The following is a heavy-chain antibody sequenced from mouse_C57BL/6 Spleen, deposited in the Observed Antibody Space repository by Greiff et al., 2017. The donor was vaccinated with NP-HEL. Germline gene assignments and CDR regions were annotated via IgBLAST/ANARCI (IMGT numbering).Heavy chain of an antibody. V-gene: IGHV1-52*01. CDR1: GYTFTSYW. J-gene: IGHJ3*01. CDR2: IDPSDSET. CDR3: ARSGEINYGSSSWFAY. Sequence: QVQLQQPGAELVRPGSSVKLSCKASGYTFTSYWMHWVKQRPIQGLEWIGNIDPSDSETHYNQKFKDKATLTVDKSSNTAYMQLSSLTSEDSAVYYCARSGEINYGSSSWFAYWGQGTLVTVSA. D-gene: IGHD1-1*01.